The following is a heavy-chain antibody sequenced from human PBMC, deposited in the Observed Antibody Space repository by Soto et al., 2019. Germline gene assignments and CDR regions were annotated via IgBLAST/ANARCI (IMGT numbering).Heavy chain of an antibody. Sequence: QVQLVESGGGVVQPGRSLRLSCAASGFTFSSYAMHWVRQAPGKGLEWVAVISYDGSNKYYADSVKGRFTISRDNSKNTLYLQMNSLRAEDTAVYYSARVAVKLATIHVFEYWGQGTLVIVSS. CDR3: ARVAVKLATIHVFEY. V-gene: IGHV3-30-3*01. D-gene: IGHD5-12*01. CDR1: GFTFSSYA. J-gene: IGHJ4*02. CDR2: ISYDGSNK.